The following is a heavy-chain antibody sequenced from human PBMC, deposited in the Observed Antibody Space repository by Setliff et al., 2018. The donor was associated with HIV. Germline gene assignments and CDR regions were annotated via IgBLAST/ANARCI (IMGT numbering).Heavy chain of an antibody. V-gene: IGHV1-8*02. J-gene: IGHJ6*02. D-gene: IGHD3-3*01. CDR1: GYTFINYD. CDR3: TRGPWGYDFWNGPSPMEV. Sequence: ASVKVSCKASGYTFINYDINWVRQATGQGLEWMGWMNPDSGNTGYAQKFHGRVTLTRNTSRRTAYMTLNTLKYEDTAVYYCTRGPWGYDFWNGPSPMEVWGQGTSVTVSS. CDR2: MNPDSGNT.